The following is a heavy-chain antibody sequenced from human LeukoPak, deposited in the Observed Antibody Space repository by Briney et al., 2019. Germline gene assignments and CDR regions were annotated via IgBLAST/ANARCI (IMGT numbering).Heavy chain of an antibody. CDR1: GFTFSSYA. D-gene: IGHD6-13*01. J-gene: IGHJ6*02. V-gene: IGHV3-30-3*01. CDR3: LKSLYSSSWYEYYGMDA. CDR2: ISYDGSNK. Sequence: GGSLRLSCAASGFTFSSYAMHWVRQAPGKGLEWVAVISYDGSNKYYADSVKGRFTISRDNSKNTLYLQMNSLRAEDTAVYYCLKSLYSSSWYEYYGMDAWGQGATVTVSS.